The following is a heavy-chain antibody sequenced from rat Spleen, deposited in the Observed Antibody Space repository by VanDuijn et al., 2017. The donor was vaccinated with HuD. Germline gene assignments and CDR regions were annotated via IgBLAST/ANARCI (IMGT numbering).Heavy chain of an antibody. J-gene: IGHJ2*01. Sequence: QVQLKESGPGLVQPSQTLSLTCTVSGFSLTSNGVSWVRQPPGKGLEWIAAISSGGSTYYNSALKSRLSISRDTSKSQVFLKMNSLQTEDTAIYFCTREGYYDGSPYYFDYWGQGVMVTVSS. V-gene: IGHV2S12*01. CDR3: TREGYYDGSPYYFDY. CDR1: GFSLTSNG. CDR2: ISSGGST. D-gene: IGHD1-12*02.